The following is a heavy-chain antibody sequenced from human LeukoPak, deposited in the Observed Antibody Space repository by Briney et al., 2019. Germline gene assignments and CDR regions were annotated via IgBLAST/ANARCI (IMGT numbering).Heavy chain of an antibody. CDR1: GYSFTRFG. V-gene: IGHV1-69*13. D-gene: IGHD3-22*01. CDR2: IIPIFGTA. Sequence: SVKVSCKASGYSFTRFGITWVRQAPGQGLEWMGGIIPIFGTANYAQKFQGRVTITADESTSTAYMELSSLRSEDTAVYYCASRGANYYDSSGYYYDWGQGTLVTASS. J-gene: IGHJ4*02. CDR3: ASRGANYYDSSGYYYD.